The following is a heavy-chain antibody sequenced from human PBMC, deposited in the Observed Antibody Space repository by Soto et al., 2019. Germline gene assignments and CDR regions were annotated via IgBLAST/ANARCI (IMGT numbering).Heavy chain of an antibody. CDR2: FVPMFGSA. V-gene: IGHV1-69*13. CDR1: GVNFDSFT. J-gene: IGHJ5*02. Sequence: SVKVSCKPSGVNFDSFTFSWVRQAPGQGLEWMGGFVPMFGSASVAQRFQGRVRITADASTGTGYMELSDLRSDDSAIYYCAREDDTTGHYSWFDPWGPGTLVTVSS. D-gene: IGHD3-9*01. CDR3: AREDDTTGHYSWFDP.